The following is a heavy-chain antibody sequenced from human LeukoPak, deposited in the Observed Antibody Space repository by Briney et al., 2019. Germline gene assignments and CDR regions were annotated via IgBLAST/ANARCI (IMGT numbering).Heavy chain of an antibody. J-gene: IGHJ4*02. CDR3: ATEPYYYGLGTTEGYFDY. CDR2: IWYDGSHQ. CDR1: GFPFSGSG. D-gene: IGHD3-10*01. V-gene: IGHV3-30*02. Sequence: GGSLRLSCAASGFPFSGSGMHWVRQAPGKGLEWVAVIWYDGSHQYYADSVKGRFTISRDNSKNTLDLQMNSLRTEDTAIYYCATEPYYYGLGTTEGYFDYWGQGTLVTVSS.